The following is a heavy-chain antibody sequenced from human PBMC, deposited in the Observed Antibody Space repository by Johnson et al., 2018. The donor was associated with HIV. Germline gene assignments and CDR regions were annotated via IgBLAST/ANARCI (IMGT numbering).Heavy chain of an antibody. Sequence: QVQLVESGGAVVQPGRSLRLSCATSGFTFSKYGMHWVRQAPGKGLEWVAVIWYDETNKYYADSVKGRFTISRDNSKNTLYLQRNSLRAEDTAVYYCARAWRDGTTYRRAFDLWGQGTMVTVSS. CDR2: IWYDETNK. J-gene: IGHJ3*01. CDR1: GFTFSKYG. V-gene: IGHV3-33*01. D-gene: IGHD1-7*01. CDR3: ARAWRDGTTYRRAFDL.